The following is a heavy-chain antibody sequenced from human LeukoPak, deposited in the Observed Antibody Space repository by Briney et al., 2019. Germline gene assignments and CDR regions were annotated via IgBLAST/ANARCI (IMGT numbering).Heavy chain of an antibody. CDR2: INPNSGAT. V-gene: IGHV1-2*02. Sequence: ASVKVTCKASGYTFTGYYMHWVRQAPGRGPEWMGWINPNSGATNYAQKFQGRVTMTRDTSISTAYMDLSRLRSDDTAVYYCAREGDVVADVNWFDPWGQGTLVTVSS. D-gene: IGHD2-2*01. CDR1: GYTFTGYY. CDR3: AREGDVVADVNWFDP. J-gene: IGHJ5*02.